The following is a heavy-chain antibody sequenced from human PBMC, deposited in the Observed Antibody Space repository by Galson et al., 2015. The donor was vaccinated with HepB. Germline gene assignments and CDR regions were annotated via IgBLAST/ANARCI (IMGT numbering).Heavy chain of an antibody. V-gene: IGHV4-39*01. CDR2: LFYNGTA. CDR3: VSSGWSRFPREYYFDY. D-gene: IGHD6-19*01. J-gene: IGHJ4*02. CDR1: GGSISSSNYY. Sequence: ETLSLTCTVSGGSISSSNYYWGWIRQPPGKGLEWIGSLFYNGTAYYNPSLKSRVTISVDTSNNQFSLKLNSVTAADTAVYYCVSSGWSRFPREYYFDYWGLGTLVTVSS.